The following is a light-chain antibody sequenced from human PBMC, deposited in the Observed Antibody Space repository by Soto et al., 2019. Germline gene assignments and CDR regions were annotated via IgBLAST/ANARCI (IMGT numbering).Light chain of an antibody. CDR2: GAS. Sequence: EIVLTQSPGTLSLSPCERDPLSXMSIQSVSSSYLAWYQQKPGQAPRLLIYGASSRATGIPDRFSGSGSGTDFTLTISSLEPEDFAVYYCQQRSNWPPLTFGGGTKVDI. V-gene: IGKV3D-20*02. J-gene: IGKJ4*01. CDR3: QQRSNWPPLT. CDR1: QSVSSSY.